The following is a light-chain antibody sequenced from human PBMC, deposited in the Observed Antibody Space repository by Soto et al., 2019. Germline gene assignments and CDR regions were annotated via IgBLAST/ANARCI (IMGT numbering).Light chain of an antibody. J-gene: IGKJ5*01. CDR3: QQYETFSGT. CDR2: DAS. V-gene: IGKV1-5*01. Sequence: DIQMTQSPSALSASVGDRVTIACRASQSISGWLAWYQQKPGEAPKLLIYDASALPRGVPSRFSGSGSGTKFTLTIASLQPDDFATYYCQQYETFSGTFGPGTRLEIK. CDR1: QSISGW.